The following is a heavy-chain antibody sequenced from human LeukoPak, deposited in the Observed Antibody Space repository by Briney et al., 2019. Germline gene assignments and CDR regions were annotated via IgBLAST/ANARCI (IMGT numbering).Heavy chain of an antibody. CDR1: GFTFNTYG. V-gene: IGHV3-23*01. CDR3: AKDHPLDRYSY. D-gene: IGHD1-14*01. CDR2: ISGSDGST. Sequence: GSLRLSCAVSGFTFNTYGMTWVRQAPGKGLEWVSGISGSDGSTYYADSVKGRFTISRDNSKNTLYLQMNSLRAEDTAVYYCAKDHPLDRYSYWGQGTLVTVSS. J-gene: IGHJ4*02.